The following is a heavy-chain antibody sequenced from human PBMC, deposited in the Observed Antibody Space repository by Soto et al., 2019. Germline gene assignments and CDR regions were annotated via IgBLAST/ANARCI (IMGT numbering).Heavy chain of an antibody. CDR3: ARAREGVAARIYYYGMDV. CDR2: INHSGST. Sequence: PPGKGLAWLGDINHSGSTKYNPSLRSRVTVSVDTSKHQFSLKLSAVTAADTAMYYRARAREGVAARIYYYGMDVWAQGTPVPVS. V-gene: IGHV4-34*01. D-gene: IGHD2-15*01. J-gene: IGHJ6*02.